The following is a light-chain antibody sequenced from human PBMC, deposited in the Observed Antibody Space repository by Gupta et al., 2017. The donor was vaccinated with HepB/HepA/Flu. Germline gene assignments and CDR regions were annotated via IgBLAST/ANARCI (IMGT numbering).Light chain of an antibody. CDR2: KNN. CDR1: SSNIGRDY. Sequence: QSVLTQPPSASGTPGQRVTISCSGSSSNIGRDYVCWYQQLPGTAPKLLIYKNNQRPSGVPDRFSGSKSGTSASLAISGLRSEDEADYYCAAWDDSLRGWVFGGGTKLTVL. V-gene: IGLV1-47*01. J-gene: IGLJ3*02. CDR3: AAWDDSLRGWV.